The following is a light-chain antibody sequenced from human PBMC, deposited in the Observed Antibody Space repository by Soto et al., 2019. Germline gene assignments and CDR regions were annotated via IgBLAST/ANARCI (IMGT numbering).Light chain of an antibody. CDR3: ASWDDSVNGVV. CDR1: NSNIGSNT. CDR2: SNN. Sequence: QSVLTQPPSASGTPGQRVTISCSGSNSNIGSNTVNWYQQLPGTAPKLLIYSNNQRPSGVPGRFSDSKSGTSASLAISGLQSEDEADYYCASWDDSVNGVVFGGGTKLTVL. J-gene: IGLJ2*01. V-gene: IGLV1-44*01.